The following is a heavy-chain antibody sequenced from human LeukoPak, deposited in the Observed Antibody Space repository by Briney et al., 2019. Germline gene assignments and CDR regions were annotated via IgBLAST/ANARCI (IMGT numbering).Heavy chain of an antibody. CDR3: ARDGPQQLDYYYGMDV. D-gene: IGHD5-18*01. J-gene: IGHJ6*02. V-gene: IGHV3-53*01. CDR2: IYSGGST. Sequence: PGGSLRLSCAASGFTVSSNYMSWVRQAPGKGLEWVSVIYSGGSTYYADSVKGRFTISRDNSKNTLYLQMNSLRAEDTAVYYYARDGPQQLDYYYGMDVWGQGTTVTVSS. CDR1: GFTVSSNY.